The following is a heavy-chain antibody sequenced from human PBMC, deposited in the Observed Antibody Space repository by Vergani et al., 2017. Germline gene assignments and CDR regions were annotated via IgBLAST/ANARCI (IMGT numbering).Heavy chain of an antibody. J-gene: IGHJ5*02. D-gene: IGHD6-13*01. CDR3: AREGAGYSGSWYRGWFDP. CDR1: GGSISSYY. CDR2: IYYSGST. V-gene: IGHV4-59*01. Sequence: QVQLQESGPGLVKPSETLSLTCTVSGGSISSYYWSWIRQPPGKGLEWIGYIYYSGSTNYNPSLKSRVTISVDTSKNQFSLKLSAVTAADTAVYYCAREGAGYSGSWYRGWFDPWGQGTLVTVSS.